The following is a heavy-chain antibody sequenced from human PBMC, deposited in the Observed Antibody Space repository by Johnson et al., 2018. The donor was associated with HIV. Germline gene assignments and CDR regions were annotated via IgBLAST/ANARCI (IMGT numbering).Heavy chain of an antibody. J-gene: IGHJ3*02. CDR2: ISGSDGAI. CDR1: GFTFSDDY. Sequence: QVQLVESGGGLVKPGGSLRLSCAASGFTFSDDYMNWIRQAPGKGLEWVSYISGSDGAIWYADSVKGRFTVSRDNAKNSFYLQMNSLRAEDTAVYYCARSVNAGRPFDIWGQGTLVTVSS. V-gene: IGHV3-11*04. D-gene: IGHD2-8*01. CDR3: ARSVNAGRPFDI.